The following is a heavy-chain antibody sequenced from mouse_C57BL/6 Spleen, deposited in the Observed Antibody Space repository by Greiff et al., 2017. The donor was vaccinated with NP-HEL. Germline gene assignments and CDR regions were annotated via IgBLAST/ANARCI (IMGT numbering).Heavy chain of an antibody. CDR3: TILFIYYYGSSYFDY. CDR1: GFTFSDAW. Sequence: EVKVEESGGGLVQPGGSMKLSCAASGFTFSDAWMDWVRQSPEKGLEWVAEIRNKANNHATYYAESVKGRFTISRDDSKSSVYLQMNSLRAEDTGIYYCTILFIYYYGSSYFDYWGQGTTLTVSS. J-gene: IGHJ2*01. CDR2: IRNKANNHAT. D-gene: IGHD1-1*01. V-gene: IGHV6-6*01.